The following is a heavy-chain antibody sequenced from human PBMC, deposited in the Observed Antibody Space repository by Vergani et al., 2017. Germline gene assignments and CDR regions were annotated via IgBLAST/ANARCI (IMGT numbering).Heavy chain of an antibody. Sequence: QVQLQESGPGLVKPSETLSLTCTVPGGPISSYYWSWIRQPPGKGLEWIGYIYYSGCTNYNPSLKSRVTISVDTSKNQFSLKLSSVTAADTAVYYRARATDKDDFWSGYYTFDYWGQGTLVTVSS. CDR2: IYYSGCT. V-gene: IGHV4-59*01. D-gene: IGHD3-3*01. CDR1: GGPISSYY. J-gene: IGHJ4*02. CDR3: ARATDKDDFWSGYYTFDY.